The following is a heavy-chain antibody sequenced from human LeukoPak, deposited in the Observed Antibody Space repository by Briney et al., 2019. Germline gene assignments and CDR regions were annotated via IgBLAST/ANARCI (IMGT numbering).Heavy chain of an antibody. J-gene: IGHJ4*02. CDR2: ITSSTTYI. D-gene: IGHD5-18*01. Sequence: GGSLRLSCAASGFTFSSYTINWVRQAPGKGLEWVSSITSSTTYIYYADSVKGRFTISRDNAKNSLYLQMNSLRAEDTAVYYCAGTMVTRYDYWGQGTLVTVSS. CDR1: GFTFSSYT. V-gene: IGHV3-21*01. CDR3: AGTMVTRYDY.